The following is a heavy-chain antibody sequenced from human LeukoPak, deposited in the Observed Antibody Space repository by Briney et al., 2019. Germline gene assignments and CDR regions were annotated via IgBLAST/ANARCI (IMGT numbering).Heavy chain of an antibody. CDR2: IYYSGST. Sequence: PSETLSLTCTVSVGPISTYNWSWIRQPPGKGLEWIGYIYYSGSTNYNPSLKSRVTISVDTSKNQFSLKLSSVTAADTAVYYCARDYSNYIMDYWGQGTLVTVSS. V-gene: IGHV4-59*01. J-gene: IGHJ4*02. CDR1: VGPISTYN. D-gene: IGHD4-11*01. CDR3: ARDYSNYIMDY.